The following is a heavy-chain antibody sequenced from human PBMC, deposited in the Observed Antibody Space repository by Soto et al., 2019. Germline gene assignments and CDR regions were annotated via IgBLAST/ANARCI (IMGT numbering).Heavy chain of an antibody. CDR1: GYTFTGYY. CDR2: INPNSGGT. D-gene: IGHD3-22*01. J-gene: IGHJ4*02. V-gene: IGHV1-2*02. Sequence: ASVKVSCKASGYTFTGYYMHWVRQAPGQGLEWMGWINPNSGGTNYAQKFQGRVTMTRDTSISTAYMELSRLRSDDTAVYYCARDLFPSIEDYYDSSGYPDYWGQGTLVTVSS. CDR3: ARDLFPSIEDYYDSSGYPDY.